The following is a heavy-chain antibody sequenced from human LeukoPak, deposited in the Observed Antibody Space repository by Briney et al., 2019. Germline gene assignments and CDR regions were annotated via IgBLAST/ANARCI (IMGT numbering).Heavy chain of an antibody. CDR1: GGSISSYY. D-gene: IGHD3-9*01. V-gene: IGHV4-59*12. CDR3: ARGSPPYYDILTGYYKPASSFDY. Sequence: PSETLSLTCTVSGGSISSYYWSWIRQPPGKGLEGIGYIYYSGSTNYNPSLKRRVTISVDTSKNQFSLKLSSVTAADTAVYYCARGSPPYYDILTGYYKPASSFDYWGQGTLVTVSS. J-gene: IGHJ4*02. CDR2: IYYSGST.